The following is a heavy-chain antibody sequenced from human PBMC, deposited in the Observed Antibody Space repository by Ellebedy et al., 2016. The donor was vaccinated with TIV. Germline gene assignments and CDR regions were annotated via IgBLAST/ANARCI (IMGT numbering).Heavy chain of an antibody. CDR2: IYPGESDT. CDR3: ARQVYYGSGSYQNNWFDS. D-gene: IGHD3-10*01. Sequence: GESLKISCKGSGYRFASYWIGWVRQMPGKGLEWMGIIYPGESDTRYSPSFQGQVTISADKSISTAYLQWSSLKASDTAMYFCARQVYYGSGSYQNNWFDSWGQGTPVTVSS. J-gene: IGHJ5*01. V-gene: IGHV5-51*01. CDR1: GYRFASYW.